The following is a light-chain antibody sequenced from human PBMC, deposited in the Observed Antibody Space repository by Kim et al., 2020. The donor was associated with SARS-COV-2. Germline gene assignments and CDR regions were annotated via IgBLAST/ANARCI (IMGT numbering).Light chain of an antibody. V-gene: IGKV2-28*01. CDR2: LGS. Sequence: DIVMTQSPLSLSVTPGEPASISCRSSQSLLHSFGKNYLDWYLQKPGQSPQLLIYLGSNRASGVPDRFSGSESGTDFTLKISRVKTEDVGVYYCMQGLQTPYTFGQGTKVDIK. CDR3: MQGLQTPYT. J-gene: IGKJ2*01. CDR1: QSLLHSFGKNY.